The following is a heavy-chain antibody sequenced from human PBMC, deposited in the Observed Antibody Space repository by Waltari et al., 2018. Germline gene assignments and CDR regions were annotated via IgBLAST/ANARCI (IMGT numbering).Heavy chain of an antibody. J-gene: IGHJ4*02. D-gene: IGHD1-7*01. CDR2: TSAXEDKT. CDR3: AXXYNWXXX. CDR1: GFTFSSYA. V-gene: IGHV3-23*01. Sequence: EAXLLESGGGLIQPGGSLRLSCAAXGFTFSSYAMSWVRQAPGKGLXWVSTTSAXEDKTDYADSXKGRFTISXDNSKNTLXXQMNSLRAXDTAVYYCAXXYNWXXXWGQGTLVTVSS.